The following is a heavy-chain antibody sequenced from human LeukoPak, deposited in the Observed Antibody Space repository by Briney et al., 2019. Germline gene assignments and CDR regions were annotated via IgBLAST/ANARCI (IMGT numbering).Heavy chain of an antibody. D-gene: IGHD1-7*01. CDR3: ARDERVTGSTWTYYYMVV. Sequence: SGGSLRFSCAASGFMSSTFWMSWVRQVPGKGLEWVANINQDGSARNSVDSLKGRFTISRDNAKNSVYLQMNSLRAEDTAVYYCARDERVTGSTWTYYYMVVWGKGVAVTVSS. J-gene: IGHJ6*03. V-gene: IGHV3-7*01. CDR1: GFMSSTFW. CDR2: INQDGSAR.